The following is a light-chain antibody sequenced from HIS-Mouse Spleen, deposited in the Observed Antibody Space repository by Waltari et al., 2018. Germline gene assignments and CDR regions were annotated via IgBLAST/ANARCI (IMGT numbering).Light chain of an antibody. CDR2: EDS. Sequence: SYELTQPPSVSVSPGQTARITCSGDALPKKYAYWYQQKSGQAPVPVISEDSKRPSGIAERFSGSSSGTMATLTISGAQVEDEADYYCYSTDSSGNHRVFGGGTKLTVL. V-gene: IGLV3-10*01. CDR1: ALPKKY. CDR3: YSTDSSGNHRV. J-gene: IGLJ2*01.